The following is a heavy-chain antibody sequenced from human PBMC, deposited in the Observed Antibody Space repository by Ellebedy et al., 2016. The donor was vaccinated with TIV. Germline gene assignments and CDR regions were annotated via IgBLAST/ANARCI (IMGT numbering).Heavy chain of an antibody. CDR1: GGSISSYY. CDR3: ARHVQMEWLLSPVYGKDV. D-gene: IGHD3-3*01. Sequence: MPSETLSLTCTVSGGSISSYYWSWIRQSPGKGLEWIGFIYYSGSTNYNPSLKSRVTISVDTSKNQFSLKLSSVTAADTAVYYCARHVQMEWLLSPVYGKDVWGQGTTVTVSS. J-gene: IGHJ6*02. V-gene: IGHV4-59*08. CDR2: IYYSGST.